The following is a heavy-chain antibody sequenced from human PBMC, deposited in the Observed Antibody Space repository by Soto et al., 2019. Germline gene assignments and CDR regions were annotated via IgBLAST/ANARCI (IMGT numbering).Heavy chain of an antibody. CDR1: GFTFSSYG. V-gene: IGHV3-30*18. J-gene: IGHJ4*02. D-gene: IGHD4-17*01. Sequence: PGGSLRLSCAASGFTFSSYGMHWVRQAPGKGLEWVAVISYDGSNKYYADSVKGRFTISRDNSKNTLYLQMNSLRAEDTAVYYCAKDRHDYGDGIDYWGQGTLVTVYS. CDR2: ISYDGSNK. CDR3: AKDRHDYGDGIDY.